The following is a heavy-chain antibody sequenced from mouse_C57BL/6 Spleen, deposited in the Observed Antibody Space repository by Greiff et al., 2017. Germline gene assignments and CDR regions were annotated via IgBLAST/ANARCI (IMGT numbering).Heavy chain of an antibody. CDR3: AREVRTVVRDYAMDY. CDR1: GYTFTSYW. J-gene: IGHJ4*01. Sequence: QVQLQQPGAELVRPGSSVKLSCKASGYTFTSYWMDWVKQRPGQGLEWIGNIYPSDSETHYNQKFKDKATLTVDKSSSTAYMQLSSLTSEDSAVYYCAREVRTVVRDYAMDYWGQGTSVTVSS. V-gene: IGHV1-61*01. D-gene: IGHD1-1*01. CDR2: IYPSDSET.